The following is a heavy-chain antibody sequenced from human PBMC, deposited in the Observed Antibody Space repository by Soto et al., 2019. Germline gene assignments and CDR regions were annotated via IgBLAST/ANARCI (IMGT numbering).Heavy chain of an antibody. D-gene: IGHD3-9*01. J-gene: IGHJ3*02. CDR2: ISAYNGNT. CDR3: ARDFGAYYDILTGYYMDPDAFDI. CDR1: GYTFTSYG. Sequence: GASVKVSCKASGYTFTSYGISWVRQAPGQGLEWMGWISAYNGNTNYAQKLQGRVTMTTDTSTSTAYMELRSLRSDDTAVYYCARDFGAYYDILTGYYMDPDAFDIWGQGTMVTVSS. V-gene: IGHV1-18*01.